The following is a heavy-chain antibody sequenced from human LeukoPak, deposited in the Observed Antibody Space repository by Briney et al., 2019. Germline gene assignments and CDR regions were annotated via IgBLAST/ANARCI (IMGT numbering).Heavy chain of an antibody. CDR2: ISSSSSYI. Sequence: GGSLRLSCAASGFTFSSYSMNWVRQAPGKGLEWVSSISSSSSYIYYADSVKGRFTISRDNAKNSLYLQMNSLRAEDTAVYYCARVGSSSWRETFTINWLDPWGQGTLVTVSS. CDR3: ARVGSSSWRETFTINWLDP. J-gene: IGHJ5*02. CDR1: GFTFSSYS. V-gene: IGHV3-21*01. D-gene: IGHD6-13*01.